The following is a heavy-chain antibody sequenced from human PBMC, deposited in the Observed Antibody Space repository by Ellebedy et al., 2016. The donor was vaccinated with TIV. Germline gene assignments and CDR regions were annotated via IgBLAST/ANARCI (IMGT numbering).Heavy chain of an antibody. V-gene: IGHV4-59*01. CDR2: IYYSGST. D-gene: IGHD3-10*01. CDR3: ARGPRVLLWFGELPNYFDY. J-gene: IGHJ4*02. Sequence: MPSETLSLTCTVSGGSISSYYWSWIRQPPGKGLEWIGYIYYSGSTNYNPSLKSRVTISVDTSKNQFSLKLSSVTAADTAVYYCARGPRVLLWFGELPNYFDYWGQGTLVTVSS. CDR1: GGSISSYY.